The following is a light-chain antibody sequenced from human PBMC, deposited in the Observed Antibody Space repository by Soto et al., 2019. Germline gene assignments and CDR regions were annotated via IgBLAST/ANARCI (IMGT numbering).Light chain of an antibody. CDR2: GAS. Sequence: EIVLTQSPGTLSLSPGESATLSCRASQSVSSSYLAWYQQRSGQAPRLLIFGASSRATGIPDRFSGSGSGTDFTLTISRLEPEDFAVYYCQHYGTSPLTFGGGTKVEIK. J-gene: IGKJ4*01. CDR3: QHYGTSPLT. CDR1: QSVSSSY. V-gene: IGKV3-20*01.